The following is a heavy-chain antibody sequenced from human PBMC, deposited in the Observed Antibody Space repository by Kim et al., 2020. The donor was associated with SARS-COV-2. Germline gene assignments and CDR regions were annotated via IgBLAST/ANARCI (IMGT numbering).Heavy chain of an antibody. D-gene: IGHD6-13*01. CDR3: ARLHGYSSSWSGDYYYYYGMDV. CDR1: GGSISSSSYY. CDR2: IYYSGST. J-gene: IGHJ6*02. V-gene: IGHV4-39*01. Sequence: SETLSLTCTVSGGSISSSSYYWGWIRQPPGKGLEWIGSIYYSGSTYYNPSLKSRVTISVDTSKNQFSLKLSTVTAADTAVYYCARLHGYSSSWSGDYYYYYGMDVWGQGTTVTVSS.